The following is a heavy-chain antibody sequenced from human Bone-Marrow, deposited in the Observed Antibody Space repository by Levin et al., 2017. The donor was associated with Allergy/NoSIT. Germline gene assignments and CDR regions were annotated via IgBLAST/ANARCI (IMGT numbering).Heavy chain of an antibody. D-gene: IGHD3-10*01. CDR1: GFTLSSHW. CDR2: ISGDGTRT. CDR3: TRRAREVWFGDDDYFDH. Sequence: GGSLRLSCAASGFTLSSHWMHWVRQAPGKGLVWVSRISGDGTRTSYADSARGRFTISRDNAKSTLYLQINSLRVEDTAVYYCTRRAREVWFGDDDYFDHWGQGILVSVSS. V-gene: IGHV3-74*01. J-gene: IGHJ4*02.